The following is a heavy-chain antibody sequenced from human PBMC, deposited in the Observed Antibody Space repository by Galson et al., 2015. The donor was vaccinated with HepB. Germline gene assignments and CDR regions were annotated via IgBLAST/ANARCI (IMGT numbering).Heavy chain of an antibody. Sequence: QSGAEVKKPGESLKISCKGSGYSFTSYWIGWVRQMPGKGLEWMGIIYPGDSDTRYSPSFQGQVTISADKSISTAYLQWSSLKASDTAMYYCARPPRTDTAVVTYDYWGQGTLVTVSS. V-gene: IGHV5-51*01. CDR3: ARPPRTDTAVVTYDY. D-gene: IGHD5-18*01. CDR1: GYSFTSYW. J-gene: IGHJ4*02. CDR2: IYPGDSDT.